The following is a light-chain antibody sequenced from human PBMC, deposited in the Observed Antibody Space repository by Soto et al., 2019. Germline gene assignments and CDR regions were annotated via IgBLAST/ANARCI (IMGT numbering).Light chain of an antibody. Sequence: QSVLTQPPSASGTPGQRVTISCSGSSSNIGSNAVYWYQQLPGTAPTLLIYSNNQRPSGVPDRFSGYKSGTSASLAISGLQSEDEADYYCAAWDVSLKDVVFGGGTKLTVL. J-gene: IGLJ2*01. V-gene: IGLV1-44*01. CDR3: AAWDVSLKDVV. CDR1: SSNIGSNA. CDR2: SNN.